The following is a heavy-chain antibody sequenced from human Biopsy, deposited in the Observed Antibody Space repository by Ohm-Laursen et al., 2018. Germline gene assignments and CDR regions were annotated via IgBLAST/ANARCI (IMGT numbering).Heavy chain of an antibody. CDR3: ARRLPLRGYAFDV. CDR1: GVSITAYY. J-gene: IGHJ3*01. Sequence: SETLSLTCTVSGVSITAYYWSWIRQPPGKGLECIGNIHHSGSTNYNPSLKSRLTISVDTSKNQFSLKLSSATAAGTAVYYCARRLPLRGYAFDVWGQGTLVTVSS. V-gene: IGHV4-59*08. CDR2: IHHSGST. D-gene: IGHD3-10*01.